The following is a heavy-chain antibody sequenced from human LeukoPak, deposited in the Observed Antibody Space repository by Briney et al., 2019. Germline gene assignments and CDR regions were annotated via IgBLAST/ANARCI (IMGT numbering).Heavy chain of an antibody. CDR1: GFTFSSYG. D-gene: IGHD4-17*01. J-gene: IGHJ4*02. CDR2: ISYDGSNK. CDR3: ARDKATVIPYYFDY. V-gene: IGHV3-30*03. Sequence: GGSLRLSCAASGFTFSSYGMHWVRQAPGKGLEWVAAISYDGSNKNYADSVKGRFTISRDTSKNTVYLQMNSLRAEDTAVYYCARDKATVIPYYFDYWGQGTLVTVSS.